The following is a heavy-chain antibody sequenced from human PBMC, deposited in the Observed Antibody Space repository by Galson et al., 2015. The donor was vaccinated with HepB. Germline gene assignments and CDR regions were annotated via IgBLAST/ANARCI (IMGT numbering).Heavy chain of an antibody. CDR2: INSDESTT. CDR1: GFTFSSYW. CDR3: AGDLYNSGSYGASNY. J-gene: IGHJ4*02. V-gene: IGHV3-74*01. D-gene: IGHD1-26*01. Sequence: SLRLSCAASGFTFSSYWMHWVRQAPGKGLVWVSRINSDESTTDYADSVKGRFTISRDNAKDTVYLQMNSLRAEDTAVYYCAGDLYNSGSYGASNYWGQGTLVTVSS.